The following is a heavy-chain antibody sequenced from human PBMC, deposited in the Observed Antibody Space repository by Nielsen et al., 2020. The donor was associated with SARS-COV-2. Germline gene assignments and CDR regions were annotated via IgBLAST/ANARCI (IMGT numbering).Heavy chain of an antibody. CDR2: IKSKTDGGTT. CDR1: GLTVSNVW. CDR3: TTGSRAY. V-gene: IGHV3-15*01. J-gene: IGHJ4*01. Sequence: GESLKISCVVSGLTVSNVWMSWVRQAPGKGLEWVCLIKSKTDGGTTDFASPVKGRFTISRDDSRNTLYLQINNLKTEDTALYYCTTGSRAYWGHGTLVTVSS.